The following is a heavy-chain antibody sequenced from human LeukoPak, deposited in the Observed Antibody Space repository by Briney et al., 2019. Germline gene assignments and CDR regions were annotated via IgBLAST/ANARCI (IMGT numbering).Heavy chain of an antibody. CDR1: GGSISSGDYY. V-gene: IGHV4-30-4*08. J-gene: IGHJ3*02. CDR2: IYYSGST. Sequence: SQTLSLTCTVSGGSISSGDYYLSWIRQPPGKGLEWIGYIYYSGSTYYNSSLKSRVTISVDTSKNQFSLKLSSVTAADTAVYYCARDARAGRRRGAFDIWGQGTMVTVSS. D-gene: IGHD2-2*01. CDR3: ARDARAGRRRGAFDI.